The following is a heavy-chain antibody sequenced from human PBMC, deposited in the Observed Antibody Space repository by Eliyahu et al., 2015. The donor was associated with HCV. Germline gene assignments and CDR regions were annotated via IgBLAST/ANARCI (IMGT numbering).Heavy chain of an antibody. Sequence: QLQLQESGPGLVKPSETLSLTCTVSGGSITSNNYFWVWIRQPPGKGLQWIGSLSFGGSTYYNPSLMSQLTISVDTSKNQFSLKLSSVTAADTAVYYCARQPLEGGTYDGFAIWGQGTVVTVSS. CDR3: ARQPLEGGTYDGFAI. CDR2: LSFGGST. V-gene: IGHV4-39*01. CDR1: GGSITSNNYF. J-gene: IGHJ3*02. D-gene: IGHD2-15*01.